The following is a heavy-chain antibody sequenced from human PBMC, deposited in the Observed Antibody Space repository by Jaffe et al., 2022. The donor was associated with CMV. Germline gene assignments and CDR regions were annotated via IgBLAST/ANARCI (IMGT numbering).Heavy chain of an antibody. CDR1: GFTFSSYS. V-gene: IGHV3-21*01. Sequence: EVQLVESGGGLVKPGGSLRLSCAASGFTFSSYSMNWVRQAPGKGLEWVSSISSSSSYIYYADSVKGRFTISRDNAKNSLYLQMNSLRAEDTAVYYCARDPHSNFYDTADYWGQGTLVTVSS. CDR2: ISSSSSYI. CDR3: ARDPHSNFYDTADY. J-gene: IGHJ4*02. D-gene: IGHD3-22*01.